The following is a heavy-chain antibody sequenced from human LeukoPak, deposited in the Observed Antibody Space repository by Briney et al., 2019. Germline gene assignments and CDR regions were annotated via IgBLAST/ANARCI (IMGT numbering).Heavy chain of an antibody. CDR1: GGSISNYY. CDR2: IYYSGST. V-gene: IGHV4-59*01. J-gene: IGHJ4*02. Sequence: PSETLSLTCTVSGGSISNYYWSWIRQPPGKGLEWIGYIYYSGSTNYNPSLRSRVTISVDTSQNQFSLKLSSVTAADTAVYYCASGVRSYYFDYWGQGTLVTVSS. CDR3: ASGVRSYYFDY. D-gene: IGHD4-17*01.